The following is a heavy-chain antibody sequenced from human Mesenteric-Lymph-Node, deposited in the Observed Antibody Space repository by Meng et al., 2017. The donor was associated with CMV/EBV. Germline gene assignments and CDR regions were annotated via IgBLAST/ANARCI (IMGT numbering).Heavy chain of an antibody. D-gene: IGHD6-19*01. CDR2: INPSGGST. J-gene: IGHJ4*02. V-gene: IGHV1-46*01. Sequence: YTFTSYYMHWVRQAPGQGLEWMGIINPSGGSTSYAQKFQGRVTMTRDTSTSTVYMELSSLRSEDTAVYYCARDGHSSGWYAASIDYWGQGTLVTVSS. CDR1: YTFTSYY. CDR3: ARDGHSSGWYAASIDY.